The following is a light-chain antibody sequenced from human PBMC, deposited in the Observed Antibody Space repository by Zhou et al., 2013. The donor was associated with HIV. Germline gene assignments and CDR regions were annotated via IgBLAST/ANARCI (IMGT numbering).Light chain of an antibody. Sequence: EIVMTQSPATLSVSPGERATLSCRASQSVGTNLVWYQQKPGQAPRLLIYGASSRATGIPERFSGSGSGTDFTLTISRLEPEDFAVYYCQQYGNSPVTFGGGTKVEIK. V-gene: IGKV3-20*01. CDR2: GAS. CDR3: QQYGNSPVT. CDR1: QSVGTN. J-gene: IGKJ4*01.